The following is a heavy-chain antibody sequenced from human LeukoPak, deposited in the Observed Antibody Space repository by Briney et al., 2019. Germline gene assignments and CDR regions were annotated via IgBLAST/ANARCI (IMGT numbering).Heavy chain of an antibody. D-gene: IGHD1-1*01. Sequence: GGSLRLSCSTSGFTFGGYSMSWVRQAPGKGLEWVSGINWNGGSTGYADSVKGRFTISRDNAKNSLYLQMNSLRAEDTALYYCARTIATRTNDYWGQGTLVTVSS. CDR3: ARTIATRTNDY. CDR2: INWNGGST. V-gene: IGHV3-20*04. CDR1: GFTFGGYS. J-gene: IGHJ4*02.